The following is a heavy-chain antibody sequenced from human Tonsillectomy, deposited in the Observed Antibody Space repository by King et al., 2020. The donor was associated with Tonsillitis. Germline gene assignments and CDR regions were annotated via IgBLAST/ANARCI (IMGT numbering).Heavy chain of an antibody. J-gene: IGHJ4*02. CDR1: GFTFSSYS. CDR2: ISSSSSYI. Sequence: VQLVESGGGLVKPGGSLRLSCAASGFTFSSYSMNWVRQAPGKGLEWVSSISSSSSYIYYTDSVKGRLTISRDNAKNSLYLQMNSLRAEDTAVYYCARGATVGDYWGQGTLVTVSS. CDR3: ARGATVGDY. V-gene: IGHV3-21*01. D-gene: IGHD4-23*01.